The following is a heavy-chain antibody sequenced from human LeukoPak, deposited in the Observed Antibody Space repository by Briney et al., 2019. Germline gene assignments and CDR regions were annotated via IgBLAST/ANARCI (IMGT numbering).Heavy chain of an antibody. Sequence: GASVKVSCKASGYTFTSYGISWVRQAPGQGLEWMGWISAYNGNTNYAQTLQGRVTMTTDTSTSTAYMELKSLRSDDTAVYYCARDTQNIVVVPAAMDDAFDIWGQGTMVTVSS. CDR2: ISAYNGNT. CDR3: ARDTQNIVVVPAAMDDAFDI. D-gene: IGHD2-2*01. J-gene: IGHJ3*02. CDR1: GYTFTSYG. V-gene: IGHV1-18*01.